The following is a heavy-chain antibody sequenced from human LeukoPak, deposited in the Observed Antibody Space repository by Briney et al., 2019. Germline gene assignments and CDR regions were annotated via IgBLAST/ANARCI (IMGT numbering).Heavy chain of an antibody. CDR1: GGSFSGYY. CDR3: ARGSPGGQY. CDR2: INHSGST. J-gene: IGHJ4*02. Sequence: SETLSLTCAVYGGSFSGYYWSWIRQPPGEGLEWIGEINHSGSTNYNPSLKSRVTISVDTSKNQFSLKLSSVTAADTAVYYCARGSPGGQYWGQGTLVTVSS. D-gene: IGHD3-16*01. V-gene: IGHV4-34*01.